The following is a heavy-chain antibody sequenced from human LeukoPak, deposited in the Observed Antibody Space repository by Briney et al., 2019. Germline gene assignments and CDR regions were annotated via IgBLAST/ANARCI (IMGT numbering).Heavy chain of an antibody. J-gene: IGHJ3*02. V-gene: IGHV4-59*08. D-gene: IGHD6-13*01. CDR3: ARGGGYSSSWYGAFDI. Sequence: ASETLSLTCTVSGGSISSCYWSWIRQPPGKGLEWIGYIYYSGSTNYNPSLKSRVTISVDTSKNQFSLKLSSVTAADTAVYYCARGGGYSSSWYGAFDIWGQGTMVTVSS. CDR2: IYYSGST. CDR1: GGSISSCY.